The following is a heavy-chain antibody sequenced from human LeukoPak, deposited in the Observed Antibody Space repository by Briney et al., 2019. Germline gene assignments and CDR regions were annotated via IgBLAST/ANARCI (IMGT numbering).Heavy chain of an antibody. V-gene: IGHV1-18*01. CDR3: ARGLSSSWVVGWYNWFDP. CDR1: GYTFTSYG. D-gene: IGHD6-13*01. Sequence: ASVKVSCKASGYTFTSYGISWVRQAPGQGLEWMGWISAYNGNTNYAQKLQGRGTMTTDTSTSTAYLELRSLRSDDTAVYYCARGLSSSWVVGWYNWFDPWGQGTLVTVSS. J-gene: IGHJ5*02. CDR2: ISAYNGNT.